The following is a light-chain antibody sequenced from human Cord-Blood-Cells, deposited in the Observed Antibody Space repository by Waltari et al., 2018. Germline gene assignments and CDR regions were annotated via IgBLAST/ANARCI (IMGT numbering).Light chain of an antibody. CDR1: QSISSW. Sequence: DIQMTQSPSTLSASVGDRVTITCRASQSISSWLAWYQQKPWKAPKLLIYKASSLESGVPSRFSGSGSGTEFTLTISSLQPDDFATYYCQQYNSWWTFGQGTKVEIK. CDR3: QQYNSWWT. CDR2: KAS. V-gene: IGKV1-5*03. J-gene: IGKJ1*01.